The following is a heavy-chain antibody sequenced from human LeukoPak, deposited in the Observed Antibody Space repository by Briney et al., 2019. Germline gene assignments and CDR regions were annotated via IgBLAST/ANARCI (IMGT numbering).Heavy chain of an antibody. V-gene: IGHV1-8*03. Sequence: ASVKVSCKASGYTFTDNYIHWMRQAPGQGLEWMGWINPNSGDTNYAQKFQGRVTITRNTSISTAYMELSSLRSEDTAVYYCARVASSSSWYYYYYYMDVWGKGTTVTVSS. CDR2: INPNSGDT. CDR3: ARVASSSSWYYYYYYMDV. J-gene: IGHJ6*03. CDR1: GYTFTDNY. D-gene: IGHD6-13*01.